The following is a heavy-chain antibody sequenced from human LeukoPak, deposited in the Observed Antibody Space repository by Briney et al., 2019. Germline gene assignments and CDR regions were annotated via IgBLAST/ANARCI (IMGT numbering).Heavy chain of an antibody. CDR3: ARDGKYGYNPSGH. V-gene: IGHV3-11*01. Sequence: PGGSLRLSCAASGFIFSDYYMSWIRQAPGKGLEWISYVSSGGTTKDYADSVKGRFTISRDNAKNSLYLHMNSLRAEDTAVYYCARDGKYGYNPSGHWGQRTLVTVSS. J-gene: IGHJ4*02. D-gene: IGHD5-24*01. CDR1: GFIFSDYY. CDR2: VSSGGTTK.